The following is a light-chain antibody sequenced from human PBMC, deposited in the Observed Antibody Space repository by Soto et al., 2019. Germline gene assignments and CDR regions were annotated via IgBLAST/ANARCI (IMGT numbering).Light chain of an antibody. V-gene: IGKV3-20*01. CDR2: GAS. Sequence: EIVLTQSPGTLSLSPGERATLSCRTSQSVSSSYLAWYQHKPGQAPRHLIYGASSRATGIPDRFSGSGSGTDFTLTISRLEPEDFAVYYCQQYRSSPHTFGQGTKLEIK. CDR3: QQYRSSPHT. J-gene: IGKJ2*01. CDR1: QSVSSSY.